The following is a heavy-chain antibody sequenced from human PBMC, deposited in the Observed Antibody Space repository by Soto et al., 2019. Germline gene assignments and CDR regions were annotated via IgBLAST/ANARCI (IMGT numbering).Heavy chain of an antibody. Sequence: EVQLLESGGGLVQPGGSLRLSCAASGFTFSSYAMSWVRQAPGKGLEWVSAISGSGGSTYYADSVKGRFTISGDNSKNTRYLQMYSRRAEDTAVYYCARERLVVVAAAGSYFDYWGQGTLVTVSS. V-gene: IGHV3-23*01. CDR1: GFTFSSYA. CDR3: ARERLVVVAAAGSYFDY. D-gene: IGHD2-15*01. J-gene: IGHJ4*02. CDR2: ISGSGGST.